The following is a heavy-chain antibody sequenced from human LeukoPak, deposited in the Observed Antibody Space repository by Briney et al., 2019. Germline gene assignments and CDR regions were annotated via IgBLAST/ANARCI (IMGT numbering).Heavy chain of an antibody. CDR3: AKGVRRSSDYSSPVDY. D-gene: IGHD3-22*01. J-gene: IGHJ4*02. Sequence: PGGSLRLSCAASGFTFSNYDMSWIRQAPGKGLECVLAVSGNGGSTYYADSVKGRFTISRDNSRNTLYLQMNSLRAEDTAVYYCAKGVRRSSDYSSPVDYWGQGTLVTVSS. CDR2: VSGNGGST. V-gene: IGHV3-23*01. CDR1: GFTFSNYD.